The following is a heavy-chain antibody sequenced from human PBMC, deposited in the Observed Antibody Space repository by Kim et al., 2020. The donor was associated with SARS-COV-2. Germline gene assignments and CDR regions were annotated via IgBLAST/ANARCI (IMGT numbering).Heavy chain of an antibody. CDR1: GFTFSNAW. D-gene: IGHD3-9*01. CDR3: TTYLLNDILTGYSTTQFDY. Sequence: GGSLRLSCAASGFTFSNAWMSWVRQAPGKGLEWVGRIKSKTDGGTTDYAAPVKGRFTISRDDSKNTLYLQMNSLKTEDTAVYYCTTYLLNDILTGYSTTQFDYWGQGTLVTVSS. CDR2: IKSKTDGGTT. J-gene: IGHJ4*02. V-gene: IGHV3-15*01.